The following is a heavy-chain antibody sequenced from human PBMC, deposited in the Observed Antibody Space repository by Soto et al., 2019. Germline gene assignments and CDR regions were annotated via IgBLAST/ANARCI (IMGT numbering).Heavy chain of an antibody. V-gene: IGHV1-2*04. D-gene: IGHD2-8*01. Sequence: ASVKVSCKASGYTFTGYYMHWVRQAPGQGLEWMGWINPNSGGTNYAQKFQGWVTMTRDTSISTAYMELSRLRSDDTAVYYCARDLRENCTNGVCYTGWFDPWGQGTLVTVSS. J-gene: IGHJ5*02. CDR1: GYTFTGYY. CDR3: ARDLRENCTNGVCYTGWFDP. CDR2: INPNSGGT.